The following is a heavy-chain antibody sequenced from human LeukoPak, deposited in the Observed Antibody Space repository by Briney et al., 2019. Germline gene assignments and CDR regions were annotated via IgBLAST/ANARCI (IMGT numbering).Heavy chain of an antibody. CDR3: ARWGFPIYYYYMDV. CDR2: ISSSNSYI. Sequence: GGSLRLSCAASGFSFSDYTMNWVRQAPGKGLEWVSSISSSNSYIYYADSVKGRFTISRDNAKNSLYLQLNSLRAEDTAVYYCARWGFPIYYYYMDVWGKGTTVTVSS. J-gene: IGHJ6*03. V-gene: IGHV3-21*01. CDR1: GFSFSDYT. D-gene: IGHD3-16*01.